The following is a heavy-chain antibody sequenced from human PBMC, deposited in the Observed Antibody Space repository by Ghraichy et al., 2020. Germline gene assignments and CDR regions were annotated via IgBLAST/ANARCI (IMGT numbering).Heavy chain of an antibody. CDR3: ARRRSDYYDSSGRFPIIFDD. J-gene: IGHJ4*02. CDR2: IYPGDSDT. V-gene: IGHV5-51*01. Sequence: GESLNISCKGSGYSFTSYWIGWVRQMPGKGLEWMGIIYPGDSDTRYSPSFQGQVTISADKSISTAYLQWSSLKASDTAMYYCARRRSDYYDSSGRFPIIFDDWGQGTLVTVCS. D-gene: IGHD3-22*01. CDR1: GYSFTSYW.